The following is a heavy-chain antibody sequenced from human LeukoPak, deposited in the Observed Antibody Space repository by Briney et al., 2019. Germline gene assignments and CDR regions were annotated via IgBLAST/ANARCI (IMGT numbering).Heavy chain of an antibody. CDR1: GYSISSGYY. J-gene: IGHJ5*02. Sequence: SETLSLTCAVSGYSISSGYYWGWIRPPPGKGLEWIGIIYHSGSTYYNPSLKSRVTISGDTSKNQFSLKLSSVTAADTAVYYCARQDYGSKRWFDHWGQGTLVTVSS. CDR3: ARQDYGSKRWFDH. D-gene: IGHD4-17*01. V-gene: IGHV4-38-2*01. CDR2: IYHSGST.